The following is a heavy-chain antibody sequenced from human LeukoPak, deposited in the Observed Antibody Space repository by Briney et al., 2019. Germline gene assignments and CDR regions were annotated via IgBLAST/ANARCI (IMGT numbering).Heavy chain of an antibody. CDR2: IFSRGNT. CDR3: ARVGDTSSYYYFLDF. D-gene: IGHD3-22*01. V-gene: IGHV4-4*08. CDR1: GGSMHNYY. Sequence: PSETLSLTCAVSGGSMHNYYWSWIRQPPGKGLEWIGYIFSRGNTSYNPSLQSRVTISVDTSKSQFALKLRSVTAADTAVYYCARVGDTSSYYYFLDFWGQGTLVTVSS. J-gene: IGHJ4*02.